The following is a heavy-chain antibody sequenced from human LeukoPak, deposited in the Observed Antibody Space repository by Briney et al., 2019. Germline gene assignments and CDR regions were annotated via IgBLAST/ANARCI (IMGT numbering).Heavy chain of an antibody. V-gene: IGHV1-2*02. CDR2: INPTSGGT. Sequence: ASVKVSCKASGYTFTGYYMHWVRQAPGQGLEWMGWINPTSGGTNYAQKFQGRVTMTRDTSISTAYMELSRLRSDDTAVYYCARGVAAYYYYMDVWGKGTTVTVSS. D-gene: IGHD6-25*01. CDR1: GYTFTGYY. CDR3: ARGVAAYYYYMDV. J-gene: IGHJ6*03.